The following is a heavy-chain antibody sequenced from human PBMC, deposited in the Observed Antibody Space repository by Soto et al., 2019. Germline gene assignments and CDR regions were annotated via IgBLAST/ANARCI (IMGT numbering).Heavy chain of an antibody. Sequence: NPSETLSLTCTVSGGSISSYYWSWIRQPPGKGLEWIGYIYYSGSTNYNPSLKSRVTISVDTSKNQFSLKLSSVTAADTAVYYCARGAHKLLNGYSSSWTLAGDDGMDFWGQGTTVTVSS. J-gene: IGHJ6*02. CDR2: IYYSGST. V-gene: IGHV4-59*01. CDR1: GGSISSYY. D-gene: IGHD6-13*01. CDR3: ARGAHKLLNGYSSSWTLAGDDGMDF.